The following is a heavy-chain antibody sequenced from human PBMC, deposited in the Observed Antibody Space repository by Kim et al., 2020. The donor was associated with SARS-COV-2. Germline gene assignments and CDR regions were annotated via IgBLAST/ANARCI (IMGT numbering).Heavy chain of an antibody. CDR3: ARTKWNLNYYYYYGMYV. V-gene: IGHV1-69*04. J-gene: IGHJ6*02. CDR2: IIPILGIA. Sequence: SVKVSCKASGGTFSSYAISWVRQAPGQGLEWMGRIIPILGIANYAQKFQGRVTITADKSTSTASMELSSLRSEDTAVYYCARTKWNLNYYYYYGMYVWG. CDR1: GGTFSSYA. D-gene: IGHD1-1*01.